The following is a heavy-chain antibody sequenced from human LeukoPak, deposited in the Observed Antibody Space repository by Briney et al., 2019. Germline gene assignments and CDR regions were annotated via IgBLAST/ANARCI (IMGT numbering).Heavy chain of an antibody. CDR1: GFTVGSTY. CDR2: IYSGGST. V-gene: IGHV3-53*01. J-gene: IGHJ4*02. CDR3: ARATLDN. Sequence: PGGSLRLSCAASGFTVGSTYISWVPQAPGKGLEWVSVIYSGGSTKYADSVKARFTISRDNSKNTVYLQMNNLRAEDTAVYYCARATLDNWGQGTLVTVSS.